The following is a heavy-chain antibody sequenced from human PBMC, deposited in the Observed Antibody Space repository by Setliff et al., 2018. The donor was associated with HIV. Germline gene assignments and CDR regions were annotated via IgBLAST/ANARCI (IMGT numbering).Heavy chain of an antibody. CDR1: GGSISSTNYL. CDR3: VNPSGAMGDFDS. V-gene: IGHV4-39*01. J-gene: IGHJ4*02. D-gene: IGHD3-16*01. Sequence: PSETLSLTCTVSGGSISSTNYLWGWIRQPPGKGLEWIGTIYYHGSTYYNPSLKSRVTISIDTSKNQFSLQLTSVTAADTAVYYCVNPSGAMGDFDSWGQGTLVTVSS. CDR2: IYYHGST.